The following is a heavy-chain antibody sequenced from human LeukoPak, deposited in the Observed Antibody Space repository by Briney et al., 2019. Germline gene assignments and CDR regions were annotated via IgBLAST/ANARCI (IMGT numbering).Heavy chain of an antibody. CDR3: ATDYGDYELSDY. J-gene: IGHJ4*02. V-gene: IGHV3-30*04. CDR2: ISFHGTNK. Sequence: RRCLSLSSTASGVTLRNYTMHCGCRPPRRGLEWVAVISFHGTNKYYGACVDGRFSVARDNSKNTLYLQMNRLSPDDTAMYYCATDYGDYELSDYGGQGTLV. CDR1: GVTLRNYT. D-gene: IGHD4-17*01.